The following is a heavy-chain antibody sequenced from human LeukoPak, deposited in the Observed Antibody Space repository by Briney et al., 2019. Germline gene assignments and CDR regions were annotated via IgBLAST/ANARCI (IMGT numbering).Heavy chain of an antibody. V-gene: IGHV3-23*01. D-gene: IGHD3-22*01. CDR1: GFTFSSYG. CDR2: ISGSGGST. CDR3: AKGPLGYSLLTVGYFDY. Sequence: GGSLRLSCAASGFTFSSYGMSWVRQAPGKGLEWVSAISGSGGSTYYADSVKGRFTISRDNSKNTLYLQMNSLRAEDTAVYYCAKGPLGYSLLTVGYFDYWGQGTLVTVSS. J-gene: IGHJ4*02.